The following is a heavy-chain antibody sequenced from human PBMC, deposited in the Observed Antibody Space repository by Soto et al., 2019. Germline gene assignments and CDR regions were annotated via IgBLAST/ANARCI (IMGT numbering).Heavy chain of an antibody. CDR3: ARGEGYCSSTSCYVYYYGMDV. V-gene: IGHV4-59*01. D-gene: IGHD2-2*01. J-gene: IGHJ6*02. Sequence: SETLSLTCTVSGGSISSYYWSWIRQPPGKGLEWIGYIYYSGSTNYNPSLKSRVTISVDTSKNQFSLKLSSVTAADTAVYYCARGEGYCSSTSCYVYYYGMDVWGQGTTVTVSS. CDR1: GGSISSYY. CDR2: IYYSGST.